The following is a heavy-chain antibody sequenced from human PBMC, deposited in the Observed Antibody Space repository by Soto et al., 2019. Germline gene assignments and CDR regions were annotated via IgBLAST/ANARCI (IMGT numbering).Heavy chain of an antibody. V-gene: IGHV4-34*01. Sequence: SETLSLTCAAYGGSFSGHYWNWILQPPGKGLEWIGEINHSGSTNYNPSLKSRVTISVDTSKNQFSLKLSSVTAADTAVYYCARGWGYYGSGSPWGMDIWGQGTTVTVYS. CDR1: GGSFSGHY. CDR3: ARGWGYYGSGSPWGMDI. J-gene: IGHJ6*02. D-gene: IGHD3-10*01. CDR2: INHSGST.